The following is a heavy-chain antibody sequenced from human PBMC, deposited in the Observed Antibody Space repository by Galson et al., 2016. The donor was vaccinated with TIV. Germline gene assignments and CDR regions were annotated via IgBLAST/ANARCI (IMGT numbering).Heavy chain of an antibody. J-gene: IGHJ4*02. D-gene: IGHD2-21*02. V-gene: IGHV1-69*05. CDR2: ILPISGTT. CDR1: GGNFNNYA. CDR3: ARDIPCGGACYFFDD. Sequence: SVKVSCKASGGNFNNYAINWVRQAPGQGLEWMGGILPISGTTNSAQNFQSRLTIKTGESTTTVTMELSSLTSKDTAVYFCARDIPCGGACYFFDDWGQGTLVTGSS.